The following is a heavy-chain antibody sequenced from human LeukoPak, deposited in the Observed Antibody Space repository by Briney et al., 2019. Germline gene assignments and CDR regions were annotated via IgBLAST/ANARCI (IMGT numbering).Heavy chain of an antibody. Sequence: SETLSLTCSVSGDSIIGYYWGWIRQPPGKGLEWIGTIFYSGSTYYSPSLKSRVTISVDTSKNQFSLKLSSVTAADTAVYYCARQYIDILTGYHRGELYWYFDLWGRGTLVTVSS. J-gene: IGHJ2*01. D-gene: IGHD3-9*01. CDR3: ARQYIDILTGYHRGELYWYFDL. CDR1: GDSIIGYY. CDR2: IFYSGST. V-gene: IGHV4-39*07.